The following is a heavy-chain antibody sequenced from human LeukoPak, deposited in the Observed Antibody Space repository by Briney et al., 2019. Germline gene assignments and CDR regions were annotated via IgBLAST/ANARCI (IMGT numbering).Heavy chain of an antibody. CDR3: VGYWNDAMGPDAFDI. Sequence: SETLSLTCTVSGGSISSSSYYWGWIRQPPGKGLEWIGYIYYSGSTNYNPSLKSRVTISVDTSKNQFSLKLSSVTAADTAVYYCVGYWNDAMGPDAFDIWGQGTMVTVSS. V-gene: IGHV4-61*05. D-gene: IGHD1-1*01. CDR1: GGSISSSSYY. J-gene: IGHJ3*02. CDR2: IYYSGST.